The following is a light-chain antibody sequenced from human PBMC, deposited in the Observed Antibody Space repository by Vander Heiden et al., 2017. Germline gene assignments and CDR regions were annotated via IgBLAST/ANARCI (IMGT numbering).Light chain of an antibody. CDR2: AAS. Sequence: DIQITQSPSSLSASVGDRVTITCRASQSISSYLNWYQQKPGKAPKLLIYAASSLQSGVPSRFSGSGSGTDFTLTISSLQPEDFATDYCQQSYSTPFTFGPGTKVDIK. V-gene: IGKV1-39*01. CDR3: QQSYSTPFT. J-gene: IGKJ3*01. CDR1: QSISSY.